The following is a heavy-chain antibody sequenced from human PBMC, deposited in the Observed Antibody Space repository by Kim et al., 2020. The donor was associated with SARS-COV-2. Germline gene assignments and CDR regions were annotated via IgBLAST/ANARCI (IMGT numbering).Heavy chain of an antibody. CDR3: ARDSVGMDV. CDR2: IWYDGSNK. CDR1: GFTFSNYG. J-gene: IGHJ6*02. V-gene: IGHV3-33*01. Sequence: GGSLRLSCAASGFTFSNYGMHWVRQAPGKGLEWVAVIWYDGSNKYYADSVKGRFTISRDNSKNTLYLQMNSLRAEDTAVYYCARDSVGMDVWGQGTTVTVSS.